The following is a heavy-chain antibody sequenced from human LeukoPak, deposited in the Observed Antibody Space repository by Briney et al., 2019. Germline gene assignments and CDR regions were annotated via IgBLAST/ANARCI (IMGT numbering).Heavy chain of an antibody. V-gene: IGHV4-59*01. CDR2: IYYNGGT. CDR3: GRTDYYGSGTS. CDR1: GGSITRYY. D-gene: IGHD3-10*01. Sequence: SETLSLTCSVSGGSITRYYWSWIRQPPGKGLEWIGYIYYNGGTNYNPSLKSRVTISVDTSKNQFPLKLSSVTAADTAVYYCGRTDYYGSGTSWGQGTLVTVSS. J-gene: IGHJ4*02.